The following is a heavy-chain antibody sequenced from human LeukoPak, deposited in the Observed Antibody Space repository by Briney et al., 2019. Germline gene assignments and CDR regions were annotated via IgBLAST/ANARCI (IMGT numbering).Heavy chain of an antibody. Sequence: PSETLSLTCTVSGGSISSYYWSWFRQPPGKGREGIGYIYYSGSTNYNPSLKSRVTISVDTSKNQFSLKLSSVTAADTAVYYCARVTSDDYDFWSGYYHNWFDPWGQGTLVTVSS. J-gene: IGHJ5*02. D-gene: IGHD3-3*01. CDR1: GGSISSYY. V-gene: IGHV4-59*01. CDR3: ARVTSDDYDFWSGYYHNWFDP. CDR2: IYYSGST.